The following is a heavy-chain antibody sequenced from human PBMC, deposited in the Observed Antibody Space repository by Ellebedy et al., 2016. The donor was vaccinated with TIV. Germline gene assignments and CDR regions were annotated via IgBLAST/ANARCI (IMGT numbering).Heavy chain of an antibody. D-gene: IGHD3-9*01. Sequence: ASVKVSCKASGYNFLSNGITWVRQAPGQGLEWMGWINAHTGNTNYAQTFQGRFTMTRDTPTATAYMELTSLTSDDTAVYYCARCNDFLAGSSMYYFDYWGQGTPVIVSP. V-gene: IGHV1-18*01. J-gene: IGHJ4*02. CDR3: ARCNDFLAGSSMYYFDY. CDR2: INAHTGNT. CDR1: GYNFLSNG.